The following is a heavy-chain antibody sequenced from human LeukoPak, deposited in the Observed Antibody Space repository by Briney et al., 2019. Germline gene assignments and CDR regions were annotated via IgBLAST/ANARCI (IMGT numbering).Heavy chain of an antibody. Sequence: GGSPNFSGPPPELTLASYALSWSRQPPGKGLKWVSAISGSGGSTYYADSVKGRFTISRDNSKNTLYLQMNSLRAEDTAVYYCAKQRDILTGYFDYWGQGTLVTVSS. CDR2: ISGSGGST. CDR3: AKQRDILTGYFDY. CDR1: ELTLASYA. J-gene: IGHJ4*02. V-gene: IGHV3-23*01. D-gene: IGHD3-9*01.